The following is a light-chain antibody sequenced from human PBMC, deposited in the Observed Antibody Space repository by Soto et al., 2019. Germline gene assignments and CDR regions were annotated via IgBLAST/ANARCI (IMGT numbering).Light chain of an antibody. V-gene: IGLV3-1*01. CDR2: QDN. CDR3: QAWDSGTYV. Sequence: SYELTQPPSVSVSPGQTASITCSGPKLGDKFASWYQQRPGQSPVLVISQDNKRPSGIPERFSGSNSGNTATLTISGTQAVDEADYYCQAWDSGTYVFGPGNKLTVL. CDR1: KLGDKF. J-gene: IGLJ1*01.